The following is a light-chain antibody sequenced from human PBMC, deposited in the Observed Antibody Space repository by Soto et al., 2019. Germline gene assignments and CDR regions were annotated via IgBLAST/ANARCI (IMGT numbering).Light chain of an antibody. CDR2: DAS. CDR1: QSVSSY. V-gene: IGKV3-11*01. CDR3: QQRSNWPAT. Sequence: EIVLTQSPATLSLSPGERATLSCRASQSVSSYLAWYQQKPGQAPRLLIYDASNRATGIPARFSGSGSGTDFTLTISSLEPEDFAVHYCQQRSNWPATFGGGTKVDI. J-gene: IGKJ4*01.